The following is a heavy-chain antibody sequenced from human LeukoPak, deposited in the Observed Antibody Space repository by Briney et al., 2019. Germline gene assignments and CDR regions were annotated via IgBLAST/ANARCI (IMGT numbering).Heavy chain of an antibody. V-gene: IGHV1-58*01. Sequence: SAKVSCKASGFTFTSSAVQWVRQARGQRLEWIGWIAVGSGNTNYAQKFQERVTITRDMSTSTAYMELSSLRSEDTAVYYCAALDGIVGATGAFDIWGQGTMVTVSS. CDR1: GFTFTSSA. CDR2: IAVGSGNT. D-gene: IGHD1-26*01. J-gene: IGHJ3*02. CDR3: AALDGIVGATGAFDI.